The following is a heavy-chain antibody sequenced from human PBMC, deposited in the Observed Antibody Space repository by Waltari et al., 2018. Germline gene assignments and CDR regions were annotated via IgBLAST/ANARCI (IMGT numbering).Heavy chain of an antibody. J-gene: IGHJ4*02. CDR3: AKGFSRDWVY. V-gene: IGHV3-23*01. D-gene: IGHD6-19*01. CDR1: GFPVGSSA. Sequence: EVQLLESGGGLVQPGGSLRPSCAAVGFPVGSSAMSWVRQAPGKRLEGVSGISDSGGRTYHADSVKGRFTISRDNSKNTLHLQMNSLRAEDTAIYYCAKGFSRDWVYWGQGTLVTVSS. CDR2: ISDSGGRT.